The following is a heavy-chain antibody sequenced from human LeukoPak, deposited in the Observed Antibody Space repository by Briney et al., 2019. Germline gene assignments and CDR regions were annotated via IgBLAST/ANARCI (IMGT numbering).Heavy chain of an antibody. V-gene: IGHV3-23*01. CDR2: ISSSGGNT. Sequence: GGSLRLSCAVSGITLSNYGMSWVHQAPGKGLEWVSGISSSGGNTYYADSVKGRFTISRDNSKNTLYLQMNSLRAEDTAVYFCAKRGVVIRVILVGFHKEAYYFDSWGQGALVTVSS. CDR1: GITLSNYG. CDR3: AKRGVVIRVILVGFHKEAYYFDS. D-gene: IGHD3-22*01. J-gene: IGHJ4*02.